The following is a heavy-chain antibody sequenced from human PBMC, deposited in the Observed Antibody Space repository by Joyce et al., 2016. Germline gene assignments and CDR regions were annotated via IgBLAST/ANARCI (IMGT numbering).Heavy chain of an antibody. J-gene: IGHJ4*02. Sequence: QVQPVQSGAEVKKPGASVKVSCKTSKHTFTTYTMHWVRQAPGQRLEWMGWINTDNGNTTYSQNFQGRVTITRDTSASTAYMELSSLRSEDTAVYYCARADWTKALDYWGQGSLVTVSS. V-gene: IGHV1-3*04. CDR2: INTDNGNT. D-gene: IGHD2-21*01. CDR1: KHTFTTYT. CDR3: ARADWTKALDY.